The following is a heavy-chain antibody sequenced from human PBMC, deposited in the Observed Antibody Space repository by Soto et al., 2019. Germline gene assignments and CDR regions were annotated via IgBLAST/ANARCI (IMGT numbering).Heavy chain of an antibody. J-gene: IGHJ4*02. CDR3: ARERAYFDS. CDR1: GGSINSGGYF. CDR2: IHYSGIT. V-gene: IGHV4-31*03. Sequence: SETLSLTCTVSGGSINSGGYFWNWIRQYPDKGLEWIGYIHYSGITHYNPSLKSRVAISIDTSKNQFSLMVNSVTAADTAVYYCARERAYFDSWGQGTVVTVSS.